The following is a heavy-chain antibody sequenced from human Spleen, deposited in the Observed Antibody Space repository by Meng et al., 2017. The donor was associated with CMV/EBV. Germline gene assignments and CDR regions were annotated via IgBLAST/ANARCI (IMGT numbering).Heavy chain of an antibody. CDR1: GGSMSDYY. J-gene: IGHJ4*02. Sequence: GSLRLSCTVSGGSMSDYYWSWIRQPPGKGLEWIGYIYNSENTNYNPSLKRRVTISVDTAKNQFSLKLSSVTAADTAVYYCARGGSYPDYWGQGTLVTVSS. V-gene: IGHV4-59*01. D-gene: IGHD1-26*01. CDR3: ARGGSYPDY. CDR2: IYNSENT.